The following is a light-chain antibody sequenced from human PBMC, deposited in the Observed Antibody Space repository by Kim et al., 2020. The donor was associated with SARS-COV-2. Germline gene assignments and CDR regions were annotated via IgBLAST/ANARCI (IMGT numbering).Light chain of an antibody. CDR2: DAS. CDR1: QDISNY. CDR3: QQYDNLPSVG. J-gene: IGKJ2*03. Sequence: DIQMTQSPSSLSASVGDRVTITCQASQDISNYLNWYQQKPGKAPKLLIYDASNLETGVPSRFSGSGSGTDFTFTISSLQPEDIATYYCQQYDNLPSVGFGQGTKLEI. V-gene: IGKV1-33*01.